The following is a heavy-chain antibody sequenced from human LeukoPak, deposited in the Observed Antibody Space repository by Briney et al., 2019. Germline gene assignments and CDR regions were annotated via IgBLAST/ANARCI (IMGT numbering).Heavy chain of an antibody. J-gene: IGHJ6*02. D-gene: IGHD5-12*01. CDR2: ISGSGGST. Sequence: PGGSLRLSCAASGFTFSSYAMSWVRQAPGKGLEWVSAISGSGGSTYYADSVKGRFTITRDNSKNTLYLQMNSLRAEDTAVYYCAKTHIVATPSYGMDVWGQGTTVTVSS. CDR1: GFTFSSYA. CDR3: AKTHIVATPSYGMDV. V-gene: IGHV3-23*01.